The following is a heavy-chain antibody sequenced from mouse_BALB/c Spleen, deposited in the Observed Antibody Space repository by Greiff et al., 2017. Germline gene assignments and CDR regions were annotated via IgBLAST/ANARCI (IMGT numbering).Heavy chain of an antibody. V-gene: IGHV7-3*02. CDR2: IRNKANGYTT. CDR3: ARDYYVSSWVYFDY. J-gene: IGHJ2*01. Sequence: DVKLVESGGGLVQPGGSLRLSCATSGFTFTDYYMSWVRQPPGKALEWLGFIRNKANGYTTEYSASVKGRFTISRDNSQSILYLQMNTLRAEDSATYYGARDYYVSSWVYFDYWGQGTTLTVSS. CDR1: GFTFTDYY. D-gene: IGHD1-1*01.